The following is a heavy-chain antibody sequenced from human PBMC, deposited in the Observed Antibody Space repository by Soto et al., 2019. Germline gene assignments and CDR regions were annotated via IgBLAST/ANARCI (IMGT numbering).Heavy chain of an antibody. V-gene: IGHV3-53*01. CDR3: GRGYSGSRWCNYFDI. Sequence: RGSMRPSSPASGSIVISNYIAWVSQAPGKVMDWVSLIYSDGSANHANSVKGRFTISRDNSKHKPYLHMKSLKAANTPVYYCGRGYSGSRWCNYFDIWGQGTMVTVSS. D-gene: IGHD1-26*01. J-gene: IGHJ3*02. CDR2: IYSDGSA. CDR1: GSIVISNY.